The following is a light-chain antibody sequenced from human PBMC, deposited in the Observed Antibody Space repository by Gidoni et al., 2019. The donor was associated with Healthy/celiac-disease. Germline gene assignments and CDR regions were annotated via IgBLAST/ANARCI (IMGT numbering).Light chain of an antibody. CDR3: QVCDSSSDHWV. Sequence: SYVLTQPPSVSVAPGQTARITCGGNNIGSKSVHWYQQKPGQAPVLVVYDDSDRPSGIAERFSGSNSGNTATLTISRVEAGDEADYYCQVCDSSSDHWVFGGGTKLTVL. J-gene: IGLJ3*02. CDR1: NIGSKS. CDR2: DDS. V-gene: IGLV3-21*02.